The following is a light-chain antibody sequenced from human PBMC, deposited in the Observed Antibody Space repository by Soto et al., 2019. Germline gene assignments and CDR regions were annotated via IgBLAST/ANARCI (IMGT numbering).Light chain of an antibody. Sequence: DIQVTQSPSTLSASVGDRVTITCRASQSINSWLAWYQQKPGKPPKLLIYKASRLESGVPSRFSGTISGTEFTLSISSLQPDDFATYYCQQYKSYWTFGQGTKVEIK. CDR3: QQYKSYWT. V-gene: IGKV1-5*03. J-gene: IGKJ1*01. CDR2: KAS. CDR1: QSINSW.